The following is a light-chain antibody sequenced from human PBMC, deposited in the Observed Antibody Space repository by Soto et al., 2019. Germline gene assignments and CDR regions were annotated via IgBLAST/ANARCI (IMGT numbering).Light chain of an antibody. CDR3: QQYNSYWIT. Sequence: IQRTQSPSTLSASVGDRVTITCRASQSISSWLAWYQQKPGKAPKLLIYKASSLESGVPSRFSGSGSGTEFTLTISSLQPDDFATYYCQQYNSYWITFGQGTRPEI. J-gene: IGKJ5*01. CDR1: QSISSW. CDR2: KAS. V-gene: IGKV1-5*03.